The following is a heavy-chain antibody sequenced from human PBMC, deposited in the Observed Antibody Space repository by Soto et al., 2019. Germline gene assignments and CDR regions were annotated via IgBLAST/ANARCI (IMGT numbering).Heavy chain of an antibody. J-gene: IGHJ6*02. V-gene: IGHV3-49*03. CDR2: IRSKAYGGTT. CDR3: SRSDYGYYYGMDV. CDR1: GFTFGDYA. Sequence: PGGSLRLCCTASGFTFGDYAMSWFRQAPGKGLEWVGFIRSKAYGGTTEYAASVKGRFTISRDDSKSIAYLEMNSLKTEDTAVYYCSRSDYGYYYGMDVWGQGTTVTVSS. D-gene: IGHD4-17*01.